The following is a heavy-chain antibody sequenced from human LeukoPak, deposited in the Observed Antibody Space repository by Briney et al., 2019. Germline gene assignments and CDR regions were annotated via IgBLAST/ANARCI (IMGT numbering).Heavy chain of an antibody. CDR1: GYTFTGYS. J-gene: IGHJ4*02. CDR3: ARGYVWIEMGLGY. Sequence: ASLKVSCKASGYTFTGYSIYWVRQTPGQGLERMGGINPNSGDTNFAQKFQGRVTMTRDTSISTAYMELSGLRSDDTAIYYCARGYVWIEMGLGYWGQGTLVTVSS. CDR2: INPNSGDT. D-gene: IGHD3/OR15-3a*01. V-gene: IGHV1-2*02.